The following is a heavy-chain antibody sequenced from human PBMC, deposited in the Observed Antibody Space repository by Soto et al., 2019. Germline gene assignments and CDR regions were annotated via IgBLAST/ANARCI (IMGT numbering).Heavy chain of an antibody. Sequence: EVQLLESGGGLVQPGGSLRLSCAASGFTFSSYAMSWVRQAPGKGLEWVSAISGSGGSTYYADSVKGRFTISRYNSKNTLYLQMNSLRAEDTAVYYCDPPYQLLFPFDYWGQGTLVTVSS. V-gene: IGHV3-23*01. CDR2: ISGSGGST. J-gene: IGHJ4*02. CDR1: GFTFSSYA. CDR3: DPPYQLLFPFDY. D-gene: IGHD2-2*01.